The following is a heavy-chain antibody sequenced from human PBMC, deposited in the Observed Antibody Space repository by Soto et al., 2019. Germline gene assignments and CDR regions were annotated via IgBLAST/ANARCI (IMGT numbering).Heavy chain of an antibody. CDR2: IVVGSGNT. J-gene: IGHJ6*02. Sequence: ASVKVSCKASGFTFTSSAVQWVRQARGQRLEWIGWIVVGSGNTNYAQKFQERVTITRDMSTSTAYMELSSLRSEDTAVYYCAADWGSSWFYYYYGMDVWGQGTTVTVSS. D-gene: IGHD6-13*01. CDR3: AADWGSSWFYYYYGMDV. CDR1: GFTFTSSA. V-gene: IGHV1-58*01.